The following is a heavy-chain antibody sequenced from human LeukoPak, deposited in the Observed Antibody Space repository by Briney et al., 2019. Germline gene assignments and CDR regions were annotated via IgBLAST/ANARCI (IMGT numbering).Heavy chain of an antibody. CDR3: ARWGIAAAGTGGDY. CDR1: GYTFTGYY. V-gene: IGHV1-2*02. CDR2: INPNSGGT. J-gene: IGHJ4*02. Sequence: ASVKVSCKASGYTFTGYYMHWVRQAPGQGLEWMGWINPNSGGTNYAQKFQGRVTMTRDTSISTAYMELSRLRSGDTAVYYCARWGIAAAGTGGDYWGQGTLVTVSS. D-gene: IGHD6-13*01.